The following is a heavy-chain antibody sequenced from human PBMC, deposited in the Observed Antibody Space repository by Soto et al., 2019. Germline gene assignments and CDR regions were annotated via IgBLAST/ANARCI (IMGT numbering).Heavy chain of an antibody. CDR1: GYTFTSYD. CDR2: MNPNSGNT. D-gene: IGHD3-3*01. CDR3: ARGAGMYYDFWSGYYTDSTYYYYGMDV. Sequence: QVQLVQSGAEVKKPGASVNVSCKASGYTFTSYDINWVRQATGQGLEWMGWMNPNSGNTGYAQKFQGRVTMTRNTSISTAYMELGSLRSEDTAVYYCARGAGMYYDFWSGYYTDSTYYYYGMDVWGQGTTVTVSS. V-gene: IGHV1-8*01. J-gene: IGHJ6*02.